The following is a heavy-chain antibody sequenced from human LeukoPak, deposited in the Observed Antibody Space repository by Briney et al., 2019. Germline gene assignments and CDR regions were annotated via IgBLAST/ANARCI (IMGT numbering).Heavy chain of an antibody. CDR2: ISWNSGSR. J-gene: IGHJ6*02. D-gene: IGHD3-10*01. CDR1: GFTFDDYP. Sequence: GGSLRLSCEASGFTFDDYPMHWVRQAPGKGLEWVSGISWNSGSRGYADSVKGRFTISRDNAKNSLYLQMNSLRAEDTALYYCAKGYGSGSYSRNYYYYYGMDVWGQGTTVTVSS. CDR3: AKGYGSGSYSRNYYYYYGMDV. V-gene: IGHV3-9*01.